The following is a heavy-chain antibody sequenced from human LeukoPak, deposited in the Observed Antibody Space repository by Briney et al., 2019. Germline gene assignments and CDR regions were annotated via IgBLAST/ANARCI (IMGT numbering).Heavy chain of an antibody. CDR3: ARATIFGYYFDY. V-gene: IGHV4-59*01. Sequence: KPSETLSLTCTVSGGSISSYYWSWIRQPPGKGLEWIGYIYYSGSTSYNPSLKSRVTISVDTSKNQFSLKLSSVTAADTAVYYCARATIFGYYFDYWGQGTLVTVSS. CDR2: IYYSGST. D-gene: IGHD3-3*01. CDR1: GGSISSYY. J-gene: IGHJ4*02.